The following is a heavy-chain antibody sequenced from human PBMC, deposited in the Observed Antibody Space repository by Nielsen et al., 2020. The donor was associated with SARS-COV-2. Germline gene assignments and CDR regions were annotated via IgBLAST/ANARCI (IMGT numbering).Heavy chain of an antibody. V-gene: IGHV3-30-3*01. CDR2: ISHDGSNK. CDR3: ARDRVGATSIGYYYYYYGMDV. Sequence: GESLKISCAASGFTFSSYAMHWVRQAPGKGLEWVAVISHDGSNKYYADSVKGRFTISRDNSKNTLYLQMNSLRAEDTAVYYCARDRVGATSIGYYYYYYGMDVWGQGTTVTVSS. CDR1: GFTFSSYA. J-gene: IGHJ6*02. D-gene: IGHD1-26*01.